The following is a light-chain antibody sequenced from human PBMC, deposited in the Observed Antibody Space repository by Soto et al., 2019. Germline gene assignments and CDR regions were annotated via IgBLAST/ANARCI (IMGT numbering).Light chain of an antibody. J-gene: IGKJ1*01. V-gene: IGKV1-5*03. CDR2: KAS. Sequence: DIQMTQSPSTLSASVGDRVTITCRASQSISGWLAGYQQKPGKAPKLLIYKASALDSGVPARFSGSGSGTEFPLTISTLQPDDFATYYCQHHGTFGQGTKV. CDR3: QHHGT. CDR1: QSISGW.